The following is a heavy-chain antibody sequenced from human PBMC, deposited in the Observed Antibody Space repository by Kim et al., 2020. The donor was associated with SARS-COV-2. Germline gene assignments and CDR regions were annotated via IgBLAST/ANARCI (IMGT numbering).Heavy chain of an antibody. CDR3: ATARYRNVVPAANADF. D-gene: IGHD2-2*01. Sequence: GGSLRLSCAASGFTFSSYAMHWVRQAPGKGLEWVAVISYDGNRKYYADAVKGRFTISRDNSKNTLYVQMNSLGADDTAVYHCATARYRNVVPAANADFWGQGTLVTVSS. J-gene: IGHJ4*02. CDR1: GFTFSSYA. CDR2: ISYDGNRK. V-gene: IGHV3-30-3*01.